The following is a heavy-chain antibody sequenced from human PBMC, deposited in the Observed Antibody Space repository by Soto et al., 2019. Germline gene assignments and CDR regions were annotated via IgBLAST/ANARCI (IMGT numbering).Heavy chain of an antibody. J-gene: IGHJ5*02. Sequence: PGGSLRLSCAASGFTFSDYWMNWVRQTPGKRLEWVASIKYDGREKNYVDSVKGRFTISRDNAKNTLYLQMNSLRAEDTAVYYCARDKISGQFDPWGQGTLVTVSS. CDR1: GFTFSDYW. CDR2: IKYDGREK. CDR3: ARDKISGQFDP. V-gene: IGHV3-7*01.